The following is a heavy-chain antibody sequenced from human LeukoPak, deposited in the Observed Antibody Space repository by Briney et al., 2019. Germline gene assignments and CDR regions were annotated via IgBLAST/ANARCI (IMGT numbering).Heavy chain of an antibody. J-gene: IGHJ4*02. CDR3: AKAPVTTCSGAYCYPFDY. D-gene: IGHD2-15*01. CDR2: ISVSGNT. V-gene: IGHV3-23*01. CDR1: GFTLSSYA. Sequence: TGGSLRLSCAASGFTLSSYAMSWVRQGPGKGLEWVSAISVSGNTYHADSVKGRFTISRDSSKNTLHLQMNSLRAGDAAVYYCAKAPVTTCSGAYCYPFDYWSQGTLVTVSS.